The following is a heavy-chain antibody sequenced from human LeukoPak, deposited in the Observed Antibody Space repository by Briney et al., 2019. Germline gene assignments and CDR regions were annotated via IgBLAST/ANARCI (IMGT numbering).Heavy chain of an antibody. Sequence: PGGSLRLSCAAPGFTFSNYIINWVRQAPGKGLEWVSSISSSSTYIYYADSVKGRFTISRDNAKNSLYLQMNSLRAEDTALYYCAKDTGVDIVATTYDYWGQGTLVTVSS. CDR3: AKDTGVDIVATTYDY. D-gene: IGHD5-12*01. CDR2: ISSSSTYI. V-gene: IGHV3-21*04. CDR1: GFTFSNYI. J-gene: IGHJ4*02.